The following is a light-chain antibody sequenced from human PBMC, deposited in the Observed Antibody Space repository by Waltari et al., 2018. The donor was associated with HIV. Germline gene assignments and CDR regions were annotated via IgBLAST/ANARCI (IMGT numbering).Light chain of an antibody. CDR3: QSADRSGSHVV. Sequence: SYELTQPPSMSVSPGQTARITCFGDALPNRYAYWYQQRPGQAPVLVRYKDRERPSGITERFGGSNSGTTVTLIISGVQPEDEADYYCQSADRSGSHVVFGGGTKVTV. CDR2: KDR. J-gene: IGLJ2*01. CDR1: ALPNRY. V-gene: IGLV3-25*03.